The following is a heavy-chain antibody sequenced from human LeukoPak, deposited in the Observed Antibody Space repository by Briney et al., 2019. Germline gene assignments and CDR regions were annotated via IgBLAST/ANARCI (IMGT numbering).Heavy chain of an antibody. J-gene: IGHJ6*02. V-gene: IGHV3-9*01. CDR3: AKDMWREVPAAIPVYYYYYGMDV. CDR2: ISWNSGSI. CDR1: GFTFDDYA. Sequence: PGRSLRLSCAPSGFTFDDYAMDWVRQAPGKGLEWVSCISWNSGSIGYADSVKGRFTISRDNAKNSLYLQMNSLRAEDTALYYCAKDMWREVPAAIPVYYYYYGMDVWGQGTTVTVSS. D-gene: IGHD2-2*02.